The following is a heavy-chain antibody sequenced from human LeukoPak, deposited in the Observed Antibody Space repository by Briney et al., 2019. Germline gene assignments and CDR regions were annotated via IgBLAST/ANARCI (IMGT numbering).Heavy chain of an antibody. CDR2: ISYDGSNK. D-gene: IGHD2-8*02. CDR1: GFTFSSYG. J-gene: IGHJ6*02. V-gene: IGHV3-30*18. CDR3: AKGGTGKYYYYGMDV. Sequence: GGSLRLSCAASGFTFSSYGMDWVRQAPGKGLEWVAFISYDGSNKYYADSVKGRFTISRDNSKNTLYLQMSSLRTEDTAVFYCAKGGTGKYYYYGMDVWGQGTTVTVSS.